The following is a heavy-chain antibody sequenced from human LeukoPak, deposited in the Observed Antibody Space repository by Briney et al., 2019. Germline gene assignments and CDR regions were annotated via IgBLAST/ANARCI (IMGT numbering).Heavy chain of an antibody. D-gene: IGHD6-25*01. CDR1: AFTFSNYG. CDR3: AKLAQGGSVDY. CDR2: ISSDGGNK. Sequence: GGSLRLSCAASAFTFSNYGMHWVRQAPGKGLEWVAFISSDGGNKYYADSVKGRFTISRDNSENTLYLHMSSLSAEDTAVYYCAKLAQGGSVDYWGQGTLVTVSS. V-gene: IGHV3-30*18. J-gene: IGHJ4*02.